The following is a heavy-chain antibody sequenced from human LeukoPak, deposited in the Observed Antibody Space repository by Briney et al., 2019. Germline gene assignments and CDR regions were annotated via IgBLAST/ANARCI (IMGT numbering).Heavy chain of an antibody. Sequence: SVKVSCMASGYTFTRYYLHWLRQPPGQGLEWMGIVNPSGGSTSYAQKFQGRVTMTRDMSTSTVYMELSSLRSEDTAVYYCARELRSRGGYEKFFDYWGQGTLVTVSS. CDR2: VNPSGGST. D-gene: IGHD5-12*01. V-gene: IGHV1-46*01. CDR1: GYTFTRYY. J-gene: IGHJ4*02. CDR3: ARELRSRGGYEKFFDY.